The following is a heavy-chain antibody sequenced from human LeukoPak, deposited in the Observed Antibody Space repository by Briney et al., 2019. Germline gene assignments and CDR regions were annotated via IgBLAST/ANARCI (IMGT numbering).Heavy chain of an antibody. D-gene: IGHD6-6*01. Sequence: ASVKVSCKASGYTFISYYMHWVRQAPGQGLEWMGIINPSSGSTTYAQRFQGRVTVTRDTSTSTVYMELSSLRSEDTAVYYCATHRIAARYLNDYWGQGTLVTVSS. J-gene: IGHJ4*02. V-gene: IGHV1-46*01. CDR1: GYTFISYY. CDR3: ATHRIAARYLNDY. CDR2: INPSSGST.